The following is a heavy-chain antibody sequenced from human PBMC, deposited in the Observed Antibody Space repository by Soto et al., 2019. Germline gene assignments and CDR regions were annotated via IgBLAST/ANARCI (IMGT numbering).Heavy chain of an antibody. CDR2: ISAYNGNT. CDR3: ARFDLLYYYGMDV. V-gene: IGHV1-18*01. Sequence: GASVKVSCKASGYTFTSYGISCVRQAPGQVLEWMGWISAYNGNTNYAQKLQGRVTMTTDTSTSTAYMELRSLRSDDTAVYYCARFDLLYYYGMDVWGQGTTVTVSS. CDR1: GYTFTSYG. D-gene: IGHD3-9*01. J-gene: IGHJ6*02.